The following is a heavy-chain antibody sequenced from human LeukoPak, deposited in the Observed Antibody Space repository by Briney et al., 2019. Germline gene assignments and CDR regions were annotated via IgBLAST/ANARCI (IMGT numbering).Heavy chain of an antibody. D-gene: IGHD6-6*01. Sequence: GGSLRLSCSASGFIFRNFGMNWVRQAPGKGLEWVSAISDDGGSTYYTDSVKGRFTISRDNSKNTLYLQMNSLKVEDTAVYFCAKRVPYGSSSVYFDYWGQGTLVTVSS. CDR3: AKRVPYGSSSVYFDY. CDR2: ISDDGGST. V-gene: IGHV3-23*01. CDR1: GFIFRNFG. J-gene: IGHJ4*02.